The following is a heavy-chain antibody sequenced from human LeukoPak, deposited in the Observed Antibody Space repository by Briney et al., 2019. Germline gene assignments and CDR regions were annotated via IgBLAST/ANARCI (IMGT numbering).Heavy chain of an antibody. CDR3: ARVDTVMAYYFDL. V-gene: IGHV3-53*04. J-gene: IGHJ4*02. CDR2: IYSGGTT. D-gene: IGHD5-18*01. CDR1: GFTVSTNC. Sequence: TGGSLRLSYAASGFTVSTNCMTWVRQAPGKGLEWVSTIYSGGTTYYADSVMGRFTISRHNSRNTLYLQMNSLRAEDTAVYYCARVDTVMAYYFDLWGQGTLVTVSS.